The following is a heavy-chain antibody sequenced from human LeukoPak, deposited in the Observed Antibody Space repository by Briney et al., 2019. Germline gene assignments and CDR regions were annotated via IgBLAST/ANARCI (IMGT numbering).Heavy chain of an antibody. Sequence: SVKVSCKASGGTFSSHTISWVRQAPEQGLEWMGRIIPLFGIVNYAQKFQDRVTITADKSTSTAYMEVSSLRSEDTAVYYCARIPSGDVDTAMVMYYHYGMDVWGQGTTVTVSS. V-gene: IGHV1-69*02. J-gene: IGHJ6*02. CDR2: IIPLFGIV. CDR1: GGTFSSHT. CDR3: ARIPSGDVDTAMVMYYHYGMDV. D-gene: IGHD5-18*01.